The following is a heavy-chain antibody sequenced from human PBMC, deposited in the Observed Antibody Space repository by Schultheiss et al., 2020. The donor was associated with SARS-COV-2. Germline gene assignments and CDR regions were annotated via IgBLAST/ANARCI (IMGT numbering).Heavy chain of an antibody. V-gene: IGHV4-34*01. CDR1: GGSFSGYY. D-gene: IGHD3-3*01. J-gene: IGHJ5*02. Sequence: SQTLSLTCAVYGGSFSGYYWSWIRQSPGKGLEWIGEINHSGSTYYNPSLKSRVTISVDTSKNQFSLKLSSVTAADTAVYYCARHVVQGYDFWSGYFDPEQNWFDPWGQGTLVTVSS. CDR2: INHSGST. CDR3: ARHVVQGYDFWSGYFDPEQNWFDP.